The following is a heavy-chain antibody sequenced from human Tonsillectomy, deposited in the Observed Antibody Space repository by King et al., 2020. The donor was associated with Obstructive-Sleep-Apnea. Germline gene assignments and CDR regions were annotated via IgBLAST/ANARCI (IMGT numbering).Heavy chain of an antibody. V-gene: IGHV3-74*01. Sequence: VQLVESGGGLVQPGGSLRLSCAASGFTFSSYWIHWVRQAPGKGLVWVSRINIDWSSTSYADSVKGRFTISRDNAKNTLYLQMNSLTAEDTAVYYCARGRHSSSWLTFDYWGQGTQVTVSS. CDR3: ARGRHSSSWLTFDY. J-gene: IGHJ4*02. CDR1: GFTFSSYW. CDR2: INIDWSST. D-gene: IGHD6-13*01.